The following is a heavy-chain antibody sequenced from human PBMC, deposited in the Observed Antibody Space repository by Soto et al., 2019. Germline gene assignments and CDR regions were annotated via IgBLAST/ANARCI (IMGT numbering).Heavy chain of an antibody. CDR1: GYTFTSYD. D-gene: IGHD4-17*01. CDR3: ARGIKYGAYSRWFDP. J-gene: IGHJ5*02. V-gene: IGHV1-8*01. CDR2: MNPNSGNT. Sequence: ASVKVSCTASGYTFTSYDINWVRQATGQGLEYLGWMNPNSGNTAYVQKFQGRVTMTWDTSITTAYMELSSLRSEDTAVYFCARGIKYGAYSRWFDPWGPGTLVTVSS.